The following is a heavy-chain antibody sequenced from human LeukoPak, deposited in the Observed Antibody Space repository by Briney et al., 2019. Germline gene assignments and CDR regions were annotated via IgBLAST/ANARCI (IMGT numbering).Heavy chain of an antibody. CDR1: GGSISSSSYY. CDR2: IYYSGST. V-gene: IGHV4-39*01. D-gene: IGHD6-19*01. CDR3: ARHGPREPNRSLAVAGNTGFDY. J-gene: IGHJ4*02. Sequence: PSETLSLTCTVSGGSISSSSYYWGWIRQPPGKGLEWIGSIYYSGSTYYNPSLKSRVTISVDTSKNQFSLKLSSVTAADTAVYYCARHGPREPNRSLAVAGNTGFDYWGQGTLVTVSS.